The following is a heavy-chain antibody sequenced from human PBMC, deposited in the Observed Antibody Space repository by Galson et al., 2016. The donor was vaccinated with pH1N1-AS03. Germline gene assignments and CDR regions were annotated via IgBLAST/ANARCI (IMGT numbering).Heavy chain of an antibody. D-gene: IGHD3-9*01. V-gene: IGHV3-48*03. CDR1: GFIFSSYE. CDR3: ARALSEQYYDILTGNDP. CDR2: ISSSGNTI. J-gene: IGHJ5*02. Sequence: SLRLSCAASGFIFSSYEMNWVRQAPGKGLEWVSYISSSGNTIYYADSVKGRFTISRDNAKNSLYLQMNSLRAEDTAVYYCARALSEQYYDILTGNDPWGQGILVTVSS.